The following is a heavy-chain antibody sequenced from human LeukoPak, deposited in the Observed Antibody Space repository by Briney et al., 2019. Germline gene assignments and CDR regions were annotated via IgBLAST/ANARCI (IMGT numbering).Heavy chain of an antibody. CDR3: AELGITMIGGV. CDR1: GFTFSSYG. V-gene: IGHV3-23*01. J-gene: IGHJ6*04. D-gene: IGHD3-10*02. Sequence: PGGSLRLSCAASGFTFSSYGMSWVRQAPGKGLEWVSGVSGSGGITFYADSVKGRFTISRDNSKNTLYLQMNSLRAEDTAVYYCAELGITMIGGVWGKGTTVTISS. CDR2: VSGSGGIT.